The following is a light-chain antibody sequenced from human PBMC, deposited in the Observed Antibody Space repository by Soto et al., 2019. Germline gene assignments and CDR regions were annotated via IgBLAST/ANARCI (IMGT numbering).Light chain of an antibody. CDR2: AAS. Sequence: IQMTQSPSSLSPSVGDRVTITCRASQGISSYLAWYQQKPGKAPKRLIYAASTLQSGVPSRLTGSGSGTDFTLTISCLKSEDFPTYYCQQYYSYPYSFGPGTKWIS. CDR3: QQYYSYPYS. J-gene: IGKJ3*01. V-gene: IGKV1-8*01. CDR1: QGISSY.